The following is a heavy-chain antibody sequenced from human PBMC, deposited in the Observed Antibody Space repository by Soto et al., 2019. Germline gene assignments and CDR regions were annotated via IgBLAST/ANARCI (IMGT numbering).Heavy chain of an antibody. Sequence: DTLSLTVSVSDGSISIYYWGGSAQPPGEGREWIGYIYYSGSPHYNPSLKSRATISVDTSTNQFSMTLSSVPAADTAVYYCAIDNYASRGYHPNSFDPWGQGTLVTVSS. CDR1: DGSISIYY. CDR3: AIDNYASRGYHPNSFDP. D-gene: IGHD3-22*01. V-gene: IGHV4-59*01. CDR2: IYYSGSP. J-gene: IGHJ5*02.